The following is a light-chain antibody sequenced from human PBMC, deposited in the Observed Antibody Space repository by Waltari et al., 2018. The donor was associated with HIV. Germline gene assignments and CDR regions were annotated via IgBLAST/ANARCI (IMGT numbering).Light chain of an antibody. CDR3: SSYASNNTFVV. Sequence: QSALTQPPSASGPPGHSVTIYCNGTRSDIGRYDFVSWYQPHPDTAPNLILYETTKRPPGVPDRFSGSESGNTASLSVSGLQTDDEADYYCSSYASNNTFVVFGGGTKLTVL. V-gene: IGLV2-8*01. J-gene: IGLJ2*01. CDR2: ETT. CDR1: RSDIGRYDF.